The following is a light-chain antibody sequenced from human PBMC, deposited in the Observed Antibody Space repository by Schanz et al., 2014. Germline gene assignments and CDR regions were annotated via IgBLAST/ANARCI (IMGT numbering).Light chain of an antibody. CDR2: GAS. CDR1: QSVSSID. CDR3: QQYGGSPPIS. J-gene: IGKJ5*01. Sequence: EVVMSQSPATLSVSPGDRATLSCRASQSVSSIDLAWYQQKPGQAPNVLIYGASRRATGIPDRFSGSGSGTDFTLTISRLEPEDFAMYYCQQYGGSPPISFGQGTRLEIK. V-gene: IGKV3-20*01.